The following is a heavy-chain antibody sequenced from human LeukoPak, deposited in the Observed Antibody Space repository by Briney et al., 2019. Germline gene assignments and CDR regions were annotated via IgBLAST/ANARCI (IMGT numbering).Heavy chain of an antibody. J-gene: IGHJ4*02. CDR1: GFTFSTNI. D-gene: IGHD5-18*01. V-gene: IGHV3-21*01. CDR2: ISSRSSYI. Sequence: GGSLRLSCAASGFTFSTNIINWVRQAPGKGLEWVSSISSRSSYIYYADSVKGRFTISRDNAKRLVYLQMKSLRAEDTAVYYCASPLLGDRYGTRDYWGQGTLVTVSS. CDR3: ASPLLGDRYGTRDY.